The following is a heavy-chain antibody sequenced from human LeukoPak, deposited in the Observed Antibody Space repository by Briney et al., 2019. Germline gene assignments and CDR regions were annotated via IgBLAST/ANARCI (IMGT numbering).Heavy chain of an antibody. CDR1: GGAFSSYA. CDR3: ARDLVGWFDP. Sequence: SVKVSCKASGGAFSSYAISWVRQAPGQGLEWMGGIIPIFGTANYAQKFQGRVTITADESTSTAYMELSSLRSEDTAVYYCARDLVGWFDPWGQGTLVTVSS. D-gene: IGHD2-2*01. J-gene: IGHJ5*02. CDR2: IIPIFGTA. V-gene: IGHV1-69*13.